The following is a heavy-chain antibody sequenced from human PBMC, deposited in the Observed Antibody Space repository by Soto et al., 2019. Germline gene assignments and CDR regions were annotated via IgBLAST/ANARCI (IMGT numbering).Heavy chain of an antibody. V-gene: IGHV1-2*02. CDR3: ARAVLLHFAEYVANSWFDP. D-gene: IGHD3-10*01. J-gene: IGHJ5*02. CDR2: INPNSGGT. Sequence: GASVKVSCKASGYTFTGYYMHWVRQAPGQGLEWMGWINPNSGGTNHAQKFQGRVTMTRDTSISTAYMELNRLRSDDTAVYYCARAVLLHFAEYVANSWFDPWGQGTLVTVSS. CDR1: GYTFTGYY.